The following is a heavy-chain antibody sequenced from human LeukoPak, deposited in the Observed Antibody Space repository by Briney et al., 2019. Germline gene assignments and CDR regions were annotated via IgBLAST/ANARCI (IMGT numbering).Heavy chain of an antibody. V-gene: IGHV3-21*01. J-gene: IGHJ4*02. CDR2: ISSSSSYI. D-gene: IGHD3-10*01. CDR1: GFTFSSYS. CDR3: ARNYGSGSSVVGY. Sequence: KAGGSLRLSCAASGFTFSSYSMNWVRQAPGKGLEWVSSISSSSSYIYYADSVKGRFTISRDNVKNSLYLQMNSLRAEDTAVYYCARNYGSGSSVVGYWGQGALVTVSS.